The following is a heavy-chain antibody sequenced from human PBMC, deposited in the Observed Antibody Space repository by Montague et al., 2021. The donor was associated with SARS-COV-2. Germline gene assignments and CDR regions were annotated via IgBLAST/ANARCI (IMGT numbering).Heavy chain of an antibody. D-gene: IGHD5-24*01. CDR2: IDQGGAT. J-gene: IGHJ4*02. V-gene: IGHV4-34*01. CDR1: GGSLNNYY. Sequence: SETLSLTCAVYGGSLNNYYWSWIRQAPEKGMEWIGEIDQGGATNYSPSLRSRLILSVDTSKNQFSLKLSSVTAADTAVYYCARPRQLLRSYFDYWGQGTLVTVSS. CDR3: ARPRQLLRSYFDY.